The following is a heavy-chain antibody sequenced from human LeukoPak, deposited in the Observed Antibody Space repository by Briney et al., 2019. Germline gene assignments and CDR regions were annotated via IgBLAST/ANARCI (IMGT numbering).Heavy chain of an antibody. CDR3: AREATVTILPYYYYYMDV. D-gene: IGHD4-11*01. J-gene: IGHJ6*03. Sequence: GGSLRLSCAASGFTFSSYSMNWVRQAPGKGLEWVSSISSSSSYIYYADSVKGRFTISRDNAKNSLYLQMNSLRAEDTAVYYCAREATVTILPYYYYYMDVWGKGTTVTVSS. CDR2: ISSSSSYI. V-gene: IGHV3-21*01. CDR1: GFTFSSYS.